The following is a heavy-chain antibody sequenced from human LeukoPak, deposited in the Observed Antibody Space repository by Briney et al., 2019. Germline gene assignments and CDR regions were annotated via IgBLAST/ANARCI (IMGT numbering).Heavy chain of an antibody. V-gene: IGHV1-24*01. D-gene: IGHD2-15*01. CDR3: ATAYCSGGSCYLGTYFQH. J-gene: IGHJ1*01. CDR1: GYTLTELS. Sequence: RASVKVSCKVSGYTLTELSMHWVRQAPGKGLEWMGGFDPEDGETIYAQKFQGRVTMTEDTSTDTAYMELSSLRSEDTAVYYCATAYCSGGSCYLGTYFQHWGQGTLVTVSS. CDR2: FDPEDGET.